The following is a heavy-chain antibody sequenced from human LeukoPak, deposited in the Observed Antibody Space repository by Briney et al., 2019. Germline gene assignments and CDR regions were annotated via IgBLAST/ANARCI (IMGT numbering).Heavy chain of an antibody. Sequence: TGGSLRLSCAASGFPFSTHGMQWVRQAPGKGLEWVALISPDGSKESYADSVKGRFTISRDNSKNTLYLQMNSLRPEDTAVYYCAKDSSTKWELRDWGQGTLVTVSS. CDR3: AKDSSTKWELRD. D-gene: IGHD1-26*01. V-gene: IGHV3-30*18. CDR1: GFPFSTHG. CDR2: ISPDGSKE. J-gene: IGHJ4*02.